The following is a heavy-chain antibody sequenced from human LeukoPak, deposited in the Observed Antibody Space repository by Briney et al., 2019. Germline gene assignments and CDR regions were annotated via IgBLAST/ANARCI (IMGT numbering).Heavy chain of an antibody. CDR2: INHSGST. CDR3: ARGSGSRSNFDY. CDR1: GGSFSGYY. Sequence: PSETLSLTCAVYGGSFSGYYWSWIRQPPGKGLEWIGEINHSGSTNYNPSLKSRVIISVDTSKNQFSLKLSSVTAADTAVYYCARGSGSRSNFDYWGQGTLVTVSS. J-gene: IGHJ4*02. V-gene: IGHV4-34*01.